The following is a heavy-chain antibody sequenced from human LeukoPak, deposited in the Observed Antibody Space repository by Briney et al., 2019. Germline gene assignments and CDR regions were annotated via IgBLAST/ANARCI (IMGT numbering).Heavy chain of an antibody. CDR2: IYYSGST. Sequence: SETLSLTCTVSGGSISSYYWSWIRQPPGKGLEWIGYIYYSGSTNYNPSLKSRVTISVDTSENQFSLKLSSVTAADTAVYYCARCYGSGSYSHFDYWGQGTLVTVSS. V-gene: IGHV4-59*01. CDR1: GGSISSYY. CDR3: ARCYGSGSYSHFDY. D-gene: IGHD3-10*01. J-gene: IGHJ4*02.